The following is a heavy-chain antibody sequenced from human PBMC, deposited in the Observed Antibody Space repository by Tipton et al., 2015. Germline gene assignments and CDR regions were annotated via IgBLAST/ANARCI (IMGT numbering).Heavy chain of an antibody. CDR2: IWHDGSNE. CDR1: GFTFNAYA. J-gene: IGHJ4*02. V-gene: IGHV3-33*03. Sequence: QVQLVQSGGGVVQPGKSLRLSCAASGFTFNAYAMHWVRLAPGKGLEWVAVIWHDGSNEYYAESVEGRFTISRDNSKNTLYLQMSSLRTEDTAVYYCAKDWSRILWFGELWGQGTLVTVSS. D-gene: IGHD3-10*01. CDR3: AKDWSRILWFGEL.